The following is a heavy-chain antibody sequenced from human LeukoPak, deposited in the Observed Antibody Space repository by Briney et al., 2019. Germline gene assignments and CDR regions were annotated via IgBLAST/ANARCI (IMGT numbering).Heavy chain of an antibody. J-gene: IGHJ4*02. CDR1: GFTFSSYG. CDR3: AKAAMVRGVIYYFDY. CDR2: ISGSGGST. D-gene: IGHD3-10*01. V-gene: IGHV3-23*01. Sequence: GGSLRLSCAASGFTFSSYGMSWVRQAPGKGLEWVSAISGSGGSTYYADSVKGWFTISRDNSKNTLYLQMNSLRAEDTAVYYCAKAAMVRGVIYYFDYWGQGTLVTVSS.